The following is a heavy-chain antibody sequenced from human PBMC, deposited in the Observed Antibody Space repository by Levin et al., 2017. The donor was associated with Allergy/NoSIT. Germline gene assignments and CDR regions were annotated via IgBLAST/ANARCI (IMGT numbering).Heavy chain of an antibody. D-gene: IGHD3-10*01. CDR1: GYTFTSYD. Sequence: ASVKVSCKASGYTFTSYDINWVRQATGQGLEWMGWMNPNSGNTGYAQKFQGRVTMTRNTSISTAYMELSSLRSEDTAVYYCARRGYGYWYFDRWGRGTLVTVSS. CDR3: ARRGYGYWYFDR. CDR2: MNPNSGNT. J-gene: IGHJ2*01. V-gene: IGHV1-8*01.